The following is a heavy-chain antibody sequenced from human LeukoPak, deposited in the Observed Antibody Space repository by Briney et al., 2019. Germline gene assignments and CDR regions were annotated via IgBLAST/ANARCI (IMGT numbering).Heavy chain of an antibody. CDR3: AKVLLTRVASCSSSSCFGARWAFDL. V-gene: IGHV3-43*02. D-gene: IGHD2-2*01. CDR1: GFAFDDFA. J-gene: IGHJ4*02. CDR2: ISGNGGST. Sequence: PGGSLRLSCAASGFAFDDFAMNWVRQAPGKGLEWVSLISGNGGSTYYADSVKGRFTISRSNNKNSLYLQMNSLKTEDTALYYCAKVLLTRVASCSSSSCFGARWAFDLWGQGTLVTVSS.